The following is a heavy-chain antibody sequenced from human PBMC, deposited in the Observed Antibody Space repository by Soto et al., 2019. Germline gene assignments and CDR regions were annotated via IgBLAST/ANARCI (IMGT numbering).Heavy chain of an antibody. CDR2: IYSGGST. D-gene: IGHD3-22*01. V-gene: IGHV3-53*01. J-gene: IGHJ4*02. Sequence: EVQLVESGGGLIQPGGSLRLSCAASGFTVSSNYMSWVRQAPGKGLEWVSVIYSGGSTYYADSVKGRFTISRDNSKNTLYLQMNSLRAEDTAVYYCAIHSNYYDSSGYPTIGEPPIDYRGQGTLVTVSS. CDR1: GFTVSSNY. CDR3: AIHSNYYDSSGYPTIGEPPIDY.